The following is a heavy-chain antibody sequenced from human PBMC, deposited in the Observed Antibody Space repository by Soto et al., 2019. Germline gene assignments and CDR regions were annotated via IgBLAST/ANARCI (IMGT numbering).Heavy chain of an antibody. Sequence: PGGSLRLSCAASGFTFIHYAMSWVRQAPGKGLEWVSSISATGGTTYYAASVKGRFTISRDNSKNTLHLQMNSLRAEDTAIYYCARTDYSNYVGFDYWGQGTLVTVSS. V-gene: IGHV3-23*01. CDR1: GFTFIHYA. J-gene: IGHJ4*02. CDR3: ARTDYSNYVGFDY. CDR2: ISATGGTT. D-gene: IGHD4-4*01.